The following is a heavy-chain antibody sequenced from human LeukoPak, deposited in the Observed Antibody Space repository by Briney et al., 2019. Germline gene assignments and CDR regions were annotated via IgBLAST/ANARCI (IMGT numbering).Heavy chain of an antibody. V-gene: IGHV1-69*05. CDR2: IIPIFGTA. CDR3: ARCHRGGSCR. CDR1: GGTFSSYA. J-gene: IGHJ4*02. D-gene: IGHD2-15*01. Sequence: ASVKVSCKASGGTFSSYAISWVRQAPGQGLEWMGGIIPIFGTANYAQKFQGRVTITTDESTSTAYMELSSLRSEDTAVYYCARCHRGGSCRWGQGTLVTVSS.